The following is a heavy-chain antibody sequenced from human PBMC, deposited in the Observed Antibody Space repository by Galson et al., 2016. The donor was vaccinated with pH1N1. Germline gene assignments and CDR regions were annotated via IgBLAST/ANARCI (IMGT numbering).Heavy chain of an antibody. J-gene: IGHJ4*02. CDR2: TNAKNDNT. Sequence: SVKVSCKASGYTFTRFGFSWVRQAPGQGLEWMGWTNAKNDNTNYAQKFQGRLTMTTDTSTSTAYMELRSLRSNDTAVYYCAREGIVAGRSWDFDYWGQGTLDTVSS. CDR3: AREGIVAGRSWDFDY. V-gene: IGHV1-18*01. D-gene: IGHD5-12*01. CDR1: GYTFTRFG.